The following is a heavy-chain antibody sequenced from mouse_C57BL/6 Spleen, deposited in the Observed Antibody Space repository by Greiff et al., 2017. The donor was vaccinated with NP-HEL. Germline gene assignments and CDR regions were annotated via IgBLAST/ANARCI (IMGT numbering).Heavy chain of an antibody. CDR1: GYSITSGYY. V-gene: IGHV3-6*01. J-gene: IGHJ3*01. CDR3: ARGPYDYPFAY. CDR2: ISYDGSN. D-gene: IGHD2-4*01. Sequence: VQLQQSGPGLVKPSQSLSLTCSVTGYSITSGYYWNWIRQFPGNKLEWMGYISYDGSNNYNPSLKNRISITRDTSKNQFFLKLNSVTTEDTATYYCARGPYDYPFAYWGQGTLVTVSA.